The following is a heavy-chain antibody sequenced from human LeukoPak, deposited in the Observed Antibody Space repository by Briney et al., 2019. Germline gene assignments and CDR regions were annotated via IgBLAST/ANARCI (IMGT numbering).Heavy chain of an antibody. J-gene: IGHJ5*02. CDR3: AMFYGYRGWSNWFDP. V-gene: IGHV4-4*09. CDR2: IYTSGST. D-gene: IGHD6-13*01. Sequence: SETLSLTCTVSGGSISSYYWGWIRQPPGKGLEWIGYIYTSGSTNYNPSLKSRVTISVDTSKNQFSLKLSSVTAADTAVYYCAMFYGYRGWSNWFDPWGQGTLVTVSS. CDR1: GGSISSYY.